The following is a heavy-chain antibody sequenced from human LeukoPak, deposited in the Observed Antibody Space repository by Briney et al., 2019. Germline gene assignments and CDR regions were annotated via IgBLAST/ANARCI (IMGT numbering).Heavy chain of an antibody. CDR1: GGSISSGDYY. CDR3: ARDSTGNQNGQIDSSGWYFDY. V-gene: IGHV4-30-4*08. CDR2: IYYSGST. D-gene: IGHD6-19*01. Sequence: PSQTLSLTCTVPGGSISSGDYYWSWIRQPPGKGLEWIGYIYYSGSTYYNPSLKSRVTILVDTSKNQFSLKLSSVTAADTAVYYCARDSTGNQNGQIDSSGWYFDYWGQGTLVTVSS. J-gene: IGHJ4*02.